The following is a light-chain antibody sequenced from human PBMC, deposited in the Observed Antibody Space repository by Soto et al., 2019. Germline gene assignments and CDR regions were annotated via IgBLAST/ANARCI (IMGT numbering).Light chain of an antibody. V-gene: IGLV2-14*01. CDR2: EVS. CDR1: SSDVGGYNH. J-gene: IGLJ2*01. CDR3: SSYAGSYTLV. Sequence: QSVLTQPASVSGSPGQSITISCTGTSSDVGGYNHVAWYQQYPGKAPKLIIFEVSDRPSGISNRFSGSKSANTASLSISGLQAEDEADYYCSSYAGSYTLVFGGGTKLTVL.